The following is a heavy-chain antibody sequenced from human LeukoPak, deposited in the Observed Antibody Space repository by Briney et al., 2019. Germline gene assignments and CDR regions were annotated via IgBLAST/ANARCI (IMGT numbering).Heavy chain of an antibody. CDR2: INPNSGGT. D-gene: IGHD2-15*01. CDR1: GYTFTGYY. J-gene: IGHJ4*02. CDR3: ARDEYFFGSGRGCDY. V-gene: IGHV1-2*02. Sequence: ASVKVSCKASGYTFTGYYMHWVRQAPGQGLEWMGWINPNSGGTNYAQKFQGRVTMTRDTSISTAYMELSRLRSDDTAVYYCARDEYFFGSGRGCDYWGQGTLVTVSS.